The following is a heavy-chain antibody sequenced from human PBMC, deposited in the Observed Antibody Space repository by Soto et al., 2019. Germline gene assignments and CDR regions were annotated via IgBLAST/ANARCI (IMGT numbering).Heavy chain of an antibody. D-gene: IGHD3-10*01. J-gene: IGHJ6*02. CDR2: IIPIFGTA. Sequence: SVKVSCKASGYTFTSYYMHWVRQAPGQGLEWMGGIIPIFGTANYAQKFQGRVTITADESTSTAYMELSSLRSEDTAVYYCARLGWFGRGHYYYYGMDVWGQGTTVTVSS. V-gene: IGHV1-69*13. CDR3: ARLGWFGRGHYYYYGMDV. CDR1: GYTFTSYY.